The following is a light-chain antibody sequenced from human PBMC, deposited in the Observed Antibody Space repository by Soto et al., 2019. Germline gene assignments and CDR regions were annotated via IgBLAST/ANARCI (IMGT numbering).Light chain of an antibody. Sequence: EIVLTQSPATLSVSPGERVTLSCRASQSVINDLAWYQQKPGQAPRLLVYGASTRATDVPPRFRGSGSGTDFSLTISSLQSEDIATYYCQQYRGWPRTFGQGSRVEIK. J-gene: IGKJ1*01. CDR3: QQYRGWPRT. CDR2: GAS. CDR1: QSVIND. V-gene: IGKV3-15*01.